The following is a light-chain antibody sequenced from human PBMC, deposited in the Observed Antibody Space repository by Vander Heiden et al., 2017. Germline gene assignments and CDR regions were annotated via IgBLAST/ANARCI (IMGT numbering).Light chain of an antibody. CDR1: QSISSW. CDR2: KAS. Sequence: DIQMTQAPSTLSASVGDRVTITCRASQSISSWLAWYQQKPGKAPKLLIYKASSLESGVPSRFSGSGSGTEFTLTISSLQPDDFATYYCQQYNSYPLTFGQETKVEIK. V-gene: IGKV1-5*03. CDR3: QQYNSYPLT. J-gene: IGKJ1*01.